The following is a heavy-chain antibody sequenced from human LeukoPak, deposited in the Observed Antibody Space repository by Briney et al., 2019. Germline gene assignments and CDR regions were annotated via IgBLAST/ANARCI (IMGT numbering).Heavy chain of an antibody. D-gene: IGHD5-18*01. J-gene: IGHJ6*02. CDR2: IGTAGDT. V-gene: IGHV3-13*01. CDR1: GFTFSSYA. CDR3: TRVHECSYGYDFGMDV. Sequence: GGSLRLSCAASGFTFSSYAMSWVRQAPGKGLEWVSAIGTAGDTYYPGSVKGRFTISRENAKNSLYLQMNSLRAEDTAVYYCTRVHECSYGYDFGMDVWGQGTTVTVSS.